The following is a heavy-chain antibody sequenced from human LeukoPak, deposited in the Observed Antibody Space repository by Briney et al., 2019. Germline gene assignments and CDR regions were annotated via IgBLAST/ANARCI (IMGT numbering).Heavy chain of an antibody. CDR3: ARDPILAY. Sequence: PSETLSLTCTVSGGSVSNYYWTWIRQPPGKRLECIGHIHSSGTTNYNPSLKSRVTISVDTSKNQFSLKLSSVTAADTAVYYCARDPILAYWGQGTLVTVSS. V-gene: IGHV4-59*02. CDR2: IHSSGTT. J-gene: IGHJ4*02. CDR1: GGSVSNYY. D-gene: IGHD3-3*01.